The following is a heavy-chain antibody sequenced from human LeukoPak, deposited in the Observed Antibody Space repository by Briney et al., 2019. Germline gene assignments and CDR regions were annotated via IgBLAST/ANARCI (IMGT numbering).Heavy chain of an antibody. CDR2: IRSKAYGGTT. D-gene: IGHD6-13*01. V-gene: IGHV3-49*04. Sequence: GGSLRLSCTASGFTFGDYAMSWVRQAPGKGLEWVGFIRSKAYGGTTEYAASVKGRFTISRDDSKSIAYLQMNSLKTEDTAVYYCTRVRAAAVFDYWGQGTLVTVSS. J-gene: IGHJ4*02. CDR3: TRVRAAAVFDY. CDR1: GFTFGDYA.